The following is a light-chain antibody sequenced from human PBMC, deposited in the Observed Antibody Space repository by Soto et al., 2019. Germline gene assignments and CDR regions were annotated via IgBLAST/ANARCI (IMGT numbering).Light chain of an antibody. CDR2: DAS. CDR1: KSVSSY. CDR3: QQRSNWPT. J-gene: IGKJ3*01. V-gene: IGKV3-11*01. Sequence: EIVLTQSPATLSLSPGERATLSCRASKSVSSYLAWYQQKPGQAPRLLIYDASNRATGIPARFSGSGSGTDFTLTISSLEPEDFAVYYCQQRSNWPTFGPGTKVDIK.